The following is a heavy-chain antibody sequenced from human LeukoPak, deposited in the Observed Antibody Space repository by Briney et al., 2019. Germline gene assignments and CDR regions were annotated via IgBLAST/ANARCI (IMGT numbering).Heavy chain of an antibody. CDR1: GFTFSRFW. J-gene: IGHJ4*02. CDR3: ASASPAGDY. V-gene: IGHV3-7*01. CDR2: IKQDGSER. Sequence: QAGGSLRLSCAASGFTFSRFWMSWVRQAPGKGLEWVANIKQDGSERYYVDSVKGRFTISRDNAKNSLHLQMNSLRAEDTAMYYCASASPAGDYWGRGTLVRVSS. D-gene: IGHD2-2*01.